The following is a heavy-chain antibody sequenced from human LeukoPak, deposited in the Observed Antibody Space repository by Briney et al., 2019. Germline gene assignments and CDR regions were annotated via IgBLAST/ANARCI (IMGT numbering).Heavy chain of an antibody. CDR3: AKDYTSCFDY. V-gene: IGHV3-30*18. CDR1: GFTFSSYG. J-gene: IGHJ4*02. CDR2: ISYDGSNK. D-gene: IGHD2-2*01. Sequence: GRSLRLSCAASGFTFSSYGMHWVRQAPGKGLEWVAVISYDGSNKYYADSVKGRFTISRDNSNNTLYLQMNSLRAEDTAVYYCAKDYTSCFDYWGQGTLVTVSS.